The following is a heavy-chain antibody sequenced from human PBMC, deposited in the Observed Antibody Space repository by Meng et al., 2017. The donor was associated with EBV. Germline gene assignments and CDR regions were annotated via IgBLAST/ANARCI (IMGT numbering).Heavy chain of an antibody. CDR3: ASESGRGYTPDY. V-gene: IGHV1-69*01. CDR1: GGPFRNYA. J-gene: IGHJ4*02. D-gene: IGHD3-10*01. Sequence: QGQSVQSAAEGGEPGTLGEGSCKTSGGPFRNYAISWVRQAPGQGLEWLGGFLPTLGAPNYAQKFHGRVSITADESTSTHYMDLSSLRSEDTAVYYCASESGRGYTPDYWGQGTLVTGSS. CDR2: FLPTLGAP.